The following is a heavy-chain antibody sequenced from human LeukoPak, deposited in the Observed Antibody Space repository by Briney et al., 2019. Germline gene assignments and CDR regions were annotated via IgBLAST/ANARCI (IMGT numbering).Heavy chain of an antibody. D-gene: IGHD2-2*02. J-gene: IGHJ1*01. CDR2: ISAYNGNT. CDR3: ARDLEDIVVVPAAIVCFQY. Sequence: ASVTVSCTASGYTFTSYGISWVRQAPGQGLEWMGWISAYNGNTNYAQKLQGRVTMTTDTSTSTAYMELRSLRSDDTAVYYCARDLEDIVVVPAAIVCFQYWGQGTLVTVSS. V-gene: IGHV1-18*01. CDR1: GYTFTSYG.